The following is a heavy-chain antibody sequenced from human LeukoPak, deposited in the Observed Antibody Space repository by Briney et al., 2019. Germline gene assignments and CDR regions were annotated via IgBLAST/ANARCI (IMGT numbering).Heavy chain of an antibody. J-gene: IGHJ4*02. CDR2: ISGSGGST. CDR1: GFTFSSYA. V-gene: IGHV3-23*01. Sequence: PGGSLRLSCAASGFTFSSYAMSWVRQAPGKGLEWVSAISGSGGSTYYADSVKGRFTISRDNSKNTLYLQMNSLRAEDTAVYYCAKDPYRAFGGVIAHFDYWGRGTLVTVSS. D-gene: IGHD3-16*02. CDR3: AKDPYRAFGGVIAHFDY.